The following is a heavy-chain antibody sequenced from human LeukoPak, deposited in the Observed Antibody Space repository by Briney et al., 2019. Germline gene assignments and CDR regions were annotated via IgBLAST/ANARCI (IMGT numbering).Heavy chain of an antibody. CDR2: ISGGGGST. J-gene: IGHJ4*02. CDR1: GFTFSNYA. CDR3: AKDLTSGGSLFDY. V-gene: IGHV3-23*01. Sequence: GGSLRLSRAASGFTFSNYAMSWVRQAPWKGLEWVSAISGGGGSTYYADSVKGRFTISRDNSRNTLYLQMNSLRAEDTAVYYCAKDLTSGGSLFDYWGQGTLVTVSS. D-gene: IGHD2-15*01.